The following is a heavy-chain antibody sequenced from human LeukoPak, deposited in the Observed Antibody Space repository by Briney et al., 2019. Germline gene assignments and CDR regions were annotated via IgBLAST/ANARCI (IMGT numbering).Heavy chain of an antibody. CDR2: ISSNGGST. CDR3: SRDRGGGDIYFDY. CDR1: GFTFSSYA. D-gene: IGHD2-21*02. V-gene: IGHV3-64*04. J-gene: IGHJ4*02. Sequence: PGGSLRLSCSASGFTFSSYAMHWVRQAPGKGLEYVSAISSNGGSTYYADSVKGRFTISRDNAKNSLYLQMSSLGAEDTAIYYCSRDRGGGDIYFDYWGQGTLVTVSS.